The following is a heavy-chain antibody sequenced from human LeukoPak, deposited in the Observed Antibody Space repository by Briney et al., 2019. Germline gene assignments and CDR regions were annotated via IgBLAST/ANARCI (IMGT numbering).Heavy chain of an antibody. V-gene: IGHV3-30-3*01. CDR1: GFTFSSYA. CDR3: ARDQVEYSSSWYYFDY. CDR2: ISYDGSNK. J-gene: IGHJ4*02. Sequence: GGSLRLSCAASGFTFSSYAMHWVRQAPGKGLEWVAVISYDGSNKYYADSVKGRFTISRDNSKNTLYLQLNSLRAEDTAVYYCARDQVEYSSSWYYFDYWGQGTLVTVSS. D-gene: IGHD6-13*01.